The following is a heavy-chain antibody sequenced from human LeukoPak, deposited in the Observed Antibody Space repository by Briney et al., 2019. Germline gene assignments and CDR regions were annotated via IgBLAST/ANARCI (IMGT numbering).Heavy chain of an antibody. D-gene: IGHD2/OR15-2a*01. J-gene: IGHJ4*02. CDR3: VSFYETY. CDR2: IKSDGSST. CDR1: GFTFSGHW. V-gene: IGHV3-74*01. Sequence: GGSLRLSCAASGFTFSGHWMHWVRQAPGKGLVWVSRIKSDGSSTSYADSVKGRFTISRDNAKNTLYLQMNSLRVEDTAVYYCVSFYETYWGRGTLVTVSS.